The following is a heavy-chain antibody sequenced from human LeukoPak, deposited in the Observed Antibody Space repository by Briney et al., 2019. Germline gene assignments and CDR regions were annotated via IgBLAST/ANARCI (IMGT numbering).Heavy chain of an antibody. CDR2: IHPYGFT. D-gene: IGHD3-9*01. J-gene: IGHJ4*02. CDR1: GGSFSHYY. Sequence: SETLSLTCAIYGGSFSHYYWSWIRQAPGKGLEWIGEIHPYGFTSVNPSLKSRVSIVPDTSKNQFSLTLPSVTAADTAVYYCSRGSDESKTGDSWGQGSLVTVSS. CDR3: SRGSDESKTGDS. V-gene: IGHV4-34*01.